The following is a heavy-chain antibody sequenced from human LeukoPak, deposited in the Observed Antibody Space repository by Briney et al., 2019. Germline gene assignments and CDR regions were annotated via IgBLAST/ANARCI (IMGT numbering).Heavy chain of an antibody. J-gene: IGHJ4*02. V-gene: IGHV4-59*01. CDR2: IYYTGST. CDR1: DGSISGYS. Sequence: SETLSLTCTVSDGSISGYSWSWIRQPPGKGLEWIGYIYYTGSTNYNPSLKSRVTMSVDTSKNQFSLNLRSVTPEDTAVYYCARNLIPEQLVLNFWGQGTLVTVSS. D-gene: IGHD6-13*01. CDR3: ARNLIPEQLVLNF.